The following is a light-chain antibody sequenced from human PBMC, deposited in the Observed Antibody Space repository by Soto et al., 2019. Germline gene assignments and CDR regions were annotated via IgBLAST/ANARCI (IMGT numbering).Light chain of an antibody. V-gene: IGLV6-57*01. J-gene: IGLJ3*02. CDR1: SGSIASNY. Sequence: NFMLTQPHSVSDSPGKTVIISCTRSSGSIASNYVQWYQQRPGSSPTTVIYEDKQRPSGVPDRFSGSIDSSSNSASLSISGLETEDEADYYCQSYDATNQVFGGGTKLTVL. CDR3: QSYDATNQV. CDR2: EDK.